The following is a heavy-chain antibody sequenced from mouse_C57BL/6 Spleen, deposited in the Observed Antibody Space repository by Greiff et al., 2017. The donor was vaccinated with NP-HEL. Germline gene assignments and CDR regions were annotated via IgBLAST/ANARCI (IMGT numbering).Heavy chain of an antibody. CDR3: ARKNGSSSMDY. CDR1: GYAFSSYW. J-gene: IGHJ4*01. CDR2: IYPGDGDT. D-gene: IGHD1-1*01. Sequence: VQLQQSGAELVKPGASVKISCKASGYAFSSYWMNWVKQRPGKGLEWIGQIYPGDGDTNYNGKFKGKATLTADKSSSTAYMQLSSLTTEDSAVYFCARKNGSSSMDYWGQGTSVTVSS. V-gene: IGHV1-80*01.